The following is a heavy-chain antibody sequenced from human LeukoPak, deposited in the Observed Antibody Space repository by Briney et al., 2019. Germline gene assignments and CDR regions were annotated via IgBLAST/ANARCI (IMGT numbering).Heavy chain of an antibody. D-gene: IGHD1-26*01. V-gene: IGHV3-20*04. CDR2: IETDGSTS. J-gene: IGHJ4*02. Sequence: GGSLRLSCAASGFTFDDYGMSWVRQVPGKGLEWISWIETDGSTSGYLRSVQGRFTVSRDNAKSTVHLQMNSLRAEDTATYYCARDQVGTMPLDFWGQGTLVTVSS. CDR1: GFTFDDYG. CDR3: ARDQVGTMPLDF.